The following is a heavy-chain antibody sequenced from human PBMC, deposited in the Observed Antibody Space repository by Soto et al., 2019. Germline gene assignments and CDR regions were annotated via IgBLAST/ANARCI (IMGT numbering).Heavy chain of an antibody. V-gene: IGHV3-30-3*01. CDR1: GFTFSSYA. Sequence: PGGSLRLSCAASGFTFSSYAMHWVRQAPGKGLEWVAVISYDGSNKYYADSVKGRFTISRDNSKNTLYLQMNSLRAEDTAVYYCARDSWVVAATVEYYFDYWGQGTLVTSPQ. D-gene: IGHD2-15*01. J-gene: IGHJ4*02. CDR3: ARDSWVVAATVEYYFDY. CDR2: ISYDGSNK.